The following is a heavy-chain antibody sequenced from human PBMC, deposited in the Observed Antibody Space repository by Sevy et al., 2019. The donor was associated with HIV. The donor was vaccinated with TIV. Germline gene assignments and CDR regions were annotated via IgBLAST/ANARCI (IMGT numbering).Heavy chain of an antibody. CDR2: INPNSGNT. J-gene: IGHJ6*02. CDR1: GYTFTSYD. V-gene: IGHV1-8*01. D-gene: IGHD5-18*01. CDR3: ARGSGSVGIQLWFYYYYGMDV. Sequence: ASVKVSCKASGYTFTSYDINWVRQATGQGLEWMGWINPNSGNTGYAQKFQGRVTMTRNTSISTAYMELSSLRSEDTAVYYCARGSGSVGIQLWFYYYYGMDVWGQGTTVTVSS.